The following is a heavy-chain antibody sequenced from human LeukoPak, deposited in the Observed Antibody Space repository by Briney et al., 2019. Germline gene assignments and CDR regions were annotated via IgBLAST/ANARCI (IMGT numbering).Heavy chain of an antibody. Sequence: GGSLRLSCAASGFTFNNYTMNWVRQAPGKGLEWVAVIWSDGTNKYYADSVKGRFTIYRDDSQNRVFLQMNSLRAEDTALYYCAKDAQRGFDYSNSLEYWGQGALVSVSS. J-gene: IGHJ4*02. D-gene: IGHD4-11*01. CDR2: IWSDGTNK. CDR1: GFTFNNYT. CDR3: AKDAQRGFDYSNSLEY. V-gene: IGHV3-33*06.